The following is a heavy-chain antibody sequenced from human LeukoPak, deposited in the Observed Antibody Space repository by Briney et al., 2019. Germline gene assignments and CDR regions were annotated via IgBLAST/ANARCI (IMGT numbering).Heavy chain of an antibody. CDR1: GFTFSNYA. CDR3: ARAEYGSGSYHIDY. Sequence: GGSLRLSCAASGFTFSNYAMSWVRQAPGKGLEWASSITSGSYIYYADSVKGRFTISRDNAKTSLYLQMNSLRAEDTAVYYCARAEYGSGSYHIDYWGQGTLVTVSS. CDR2: ITSGSYI. D-gene: IGHD3-10*01. J-gene: IGHJ4*02. V-gene: IGHV3-21*01.